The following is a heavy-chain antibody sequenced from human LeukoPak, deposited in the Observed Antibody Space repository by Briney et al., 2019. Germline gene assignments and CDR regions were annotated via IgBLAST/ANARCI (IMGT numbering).Heavy chain of an antibody. D-gene: IGHD3-10*01. V-gene: IGHV4-4*07. Sequence: SETLSLTCTVSGDSISNYYWSWIRQPAGKGLEWIGRIYTSGSTNYNPSLKSRVTVSVDTSKNQFSLKLSSVTAADTAVYYCARGDSMVRGVNSYYFDYWGQGTLVTVSS. J-gene: IGHJ4*02. CDR2: IYTSGST. CDR3: ARGDSMVRGVNSYYFDY. CDR1: GDSISNYY.